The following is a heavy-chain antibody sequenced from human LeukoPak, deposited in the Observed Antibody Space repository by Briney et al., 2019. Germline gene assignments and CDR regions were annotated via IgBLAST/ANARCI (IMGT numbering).Heavy chain of an antibody. J-gene: IGHJ4*02. D-gene: IGHD1-26*01. CDR3: ARENSGGYREFDY. CDR2: IYTSGST. V-gene: IGHV4-4*07. Sequence: SETLSLTCTVSGGSISSYYWSWIRQPAGKGLEWIGRIYTSGSTNYNASLKSRVSMSVDTSKNQFSLKLRSVTASEPAVFYCARENSGGYREFDYWGPGTLVTVSS. CDR1: GGSISSYY.